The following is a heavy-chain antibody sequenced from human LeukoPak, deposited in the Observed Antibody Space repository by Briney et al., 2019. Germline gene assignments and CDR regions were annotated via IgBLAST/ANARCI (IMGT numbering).Heavy chain of an antibody. J-gene: IGHJ4*02. D-gene: IGHD3-22*01. CDR1: GGSISSYY. CDR3: ARGSYSSGYYRY. V-gene: IGHV4-4*09. CDR2: IYTSGST. Sequence: PSETLSLTCTVSGGSISSYYWSWIRQPPGKGLEWIGYIYTSGSTNYNPSLKSRVTISVDTSKNQFSPKLSSVTAADTAVYYCARGSYSSGYYRYWGQGTLVTVSS.